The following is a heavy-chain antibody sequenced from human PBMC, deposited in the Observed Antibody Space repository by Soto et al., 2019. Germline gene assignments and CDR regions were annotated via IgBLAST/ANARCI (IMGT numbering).Heavy chain of an antibody. V-gene: IGHV3-43*01. J-gene: IGHJ4*02. D-gene: IGHD2-2*01. CDR2: ISWDGGST. Sequence: GGSLRLSCAASGLTFDDYPMHWVRQAPGKGLEWVSLISWDGGSTYYADSVKVRFTISRDNSKNSLYLQMNSLRTEDTALYYCAKGGSRVRAHREVPSFDYWGQGTLVTVSS. CDR3: AKGGSRVRAHREVPSFDY. CDR1: GLTFDDYP.